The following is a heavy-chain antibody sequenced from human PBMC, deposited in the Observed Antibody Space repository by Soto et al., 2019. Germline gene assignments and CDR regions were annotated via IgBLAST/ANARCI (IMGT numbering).Heavy chain of an antibody. CDR1: GFTFSSYA. CDR3: ARVRSPYSSSWYVWYFDY. D-gene: IGHD6-13*01. CDR2: ISYDGSNK. J-gene: IGHJ4*02. Sequence: LRLSCAASGFTFSSYAMHWVRQAPGTGLEWVAVISYDGSNKYYADSVKGRFTISRDNSKNTLYLQMNSLRAEDTAVYYCARVRSPYSSSWYVWYFDYWGQGTLVTVSS. V-gene: IGHV3-30-3*01.